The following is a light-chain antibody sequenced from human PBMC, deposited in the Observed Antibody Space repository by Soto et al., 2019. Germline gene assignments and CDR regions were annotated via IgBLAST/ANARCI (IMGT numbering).Light chain of an antibody. Sequence: DVQLTQSLSFLSASVGDRVTITCRASQGISSYLAWYQQKPGKAPKLLIYAASTLQSGVPLRFSGSGSGTSFTLTISSLQPEDFETYYCQQLLSYPITFGQGTRPAI. CDR3: QQLLSYPIT. V-gene: IGKV1-9*01. CDR1: QGISSY. J-gene: IGKJ5*01. CDR2: AAS.